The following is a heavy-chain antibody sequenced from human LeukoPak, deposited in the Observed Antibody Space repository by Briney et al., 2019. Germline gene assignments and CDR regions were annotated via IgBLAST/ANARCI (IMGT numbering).Heavy chain of an antibody. CDR2: IYYSGCT. V-gene: IGHV4-59*08. D-gene: IGHD6-13*01. CDR3: ARRHSSSWYGWFDP. Sequence: SETLSLTCAVYGGSFSGYYWSWIRQPPGKGLEWIGYIYYSGCTNYNPSLKSRVTISVDTSKNQFSLKLSSVTAADTAVYYCARRHSSSWYGWFDPWGQGTLVTVSS. CDR1: GGSFSGYY. J-gene: IGHJ5*02.